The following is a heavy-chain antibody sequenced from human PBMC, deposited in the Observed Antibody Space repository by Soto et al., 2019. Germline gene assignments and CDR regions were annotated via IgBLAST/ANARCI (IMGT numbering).Heavy chain of an antibody. CDR1: GGSISSYY. Sequence: PSETLSLTCTVSGGSISSYYWSWIRQPPGKGLEWIGYIYYIGSTNYNPSLKSRVNISVETYKNEFPLKMNSVTAADTAVYYCARGGYRFGKLYYFEYWGQGTLVTVSS. V-gene: IGHV4-59*01. CDR2: IYYIGST. CDR3: ARGGYRFGKLYYFEY. J-gene: IGHJ4*02. D-gene: IGHD5-18*01.